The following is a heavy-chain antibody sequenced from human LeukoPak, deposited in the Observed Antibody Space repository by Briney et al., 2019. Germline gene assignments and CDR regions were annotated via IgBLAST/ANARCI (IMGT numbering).Heavy chain of an antibody. Sequence: SVKVSCKASGGTFSSYAISWVRQAPGQGLEWMGGIIPIFGTANYAQKFQGRVTITADKSTSTAYMELSSLRSEDPAVYYCARDYDSPPDGAFDIWGQGTMVTVSS. V-gene: IGHV1-69*06. CDR2: IIPIFGTA. D-gene: IGHD3-22*01. J-gene: IGHJ3*02. CDR3: ARDYDSPPDGAFDI. CDR1: GGTFSSYA.